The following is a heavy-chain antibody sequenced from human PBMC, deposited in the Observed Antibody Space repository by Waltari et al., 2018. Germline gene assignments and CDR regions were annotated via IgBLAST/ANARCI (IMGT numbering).Heavy chain of an antibody. CDR3: ARSLPYYDSSGYYSAVDY. J-gene: IGHJ4*02. CDR2: SSAYNGNT. Sequence: QVQLVQSGAEVKKPGASVKVSCKASGYTFPSYGISWVRQAPGQGLEGMGCSSAYNGNTNYAQKLQGRVTMTTDTSTSTAYMELRSLRSDDTAVYYCARSLPYYDSSGYYSAVDYLGQGTLVTVSS. D-gene: IGHD3-22*01. V-gene: IGHV1-18*01. CDR1: GYTFPSYG.